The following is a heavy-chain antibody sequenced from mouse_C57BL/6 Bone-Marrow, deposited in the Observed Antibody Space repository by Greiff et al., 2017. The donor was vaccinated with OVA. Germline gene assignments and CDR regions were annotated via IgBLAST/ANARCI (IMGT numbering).Heavy chain of an antibody. CDR2: ISDGGSYT. J-gene: IGHJ1*03. CDR3: ARGGDGSFVV. CDR1: GFTFSSYA. D-gene: IGHD1-1*01. Sequence: RVESGGGLVKPGGSLKLSCAASGFTFSSYAMSWVRQTPEKRLEWVATISDGGSYTYYPDNVKGRFTISRDNAKNNLYLQMSHLKSEDTAMYYCARGGDGSFVVWGTGTTVTVSS. V-gene: IGHV5-4*01.